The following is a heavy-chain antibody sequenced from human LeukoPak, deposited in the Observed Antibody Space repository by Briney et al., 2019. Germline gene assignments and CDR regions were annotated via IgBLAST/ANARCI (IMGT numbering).Heavy chain of an antibody. J-gene: IGHJ4*02. CDR2: ISYDGSNK. Sequence: GRSLRLSCAASGFTFSSYGMHWVREAPGKGLEWGAVISYDGSNKYYADSVKGRFTISRDNSKNTLYLQMNSLRAEDTAVYYCAKDTYGSGSYYYFDYWGQGTLVTVSS. V-gene: IGHV3-30*18. D-gene: IGHD3-10*01. CDR1: GFTFSSYG. CDR3: AKDTYGSGSYYYFDY.